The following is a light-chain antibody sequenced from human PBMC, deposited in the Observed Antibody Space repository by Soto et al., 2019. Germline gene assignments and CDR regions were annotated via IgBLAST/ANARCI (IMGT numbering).Light chain of an antibody. CDR3: MQVLQALT. CDR1: QSLLHSNGYNY. Sequence: DIVMTQSPLSLPVTPGEPASISCRSSQSLLHSNGYNYLNWYVQKAGQSPQLLIYLGSNRASGVPDRFSGSGSGTNFTLRISRVEAEDVGVYYCMQVLQALTFGGGTKV. CDR2: LGS. V-gene: IGKV2-28*01. J-gene: IGKJ4*01.